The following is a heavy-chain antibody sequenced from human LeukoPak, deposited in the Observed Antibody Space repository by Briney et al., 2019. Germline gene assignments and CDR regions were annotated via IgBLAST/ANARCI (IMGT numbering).Heavy chain of an antibody. CDR1: GGSVSSGSYY. Sequence: SETLSLTCTVPGGSVSSGSYYWSWIRQPPGKGLEWIGSIYHSGSTNDNPSLKSRVTTSVDTSKNQFSLKLSSVTAADTAVYYCARRGYYYDSSHYYYFDYWGQGTLVTVSS. CDR3: ARRGYYYDSSHYYYFDY. D-gene: IGHD3-22*01. V-gene: IGHV4-61*01. CDR2: IYHSGST. J-gene: IGHJ4*02.